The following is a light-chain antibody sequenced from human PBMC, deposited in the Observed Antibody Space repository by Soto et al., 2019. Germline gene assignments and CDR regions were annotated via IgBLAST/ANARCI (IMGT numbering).Light chain of an antibody. CDR3: QQYHNWPQIT. Sequence: VMTQTATTHFVTLGEGHSFSCRASQSVSSHLAWYQHKPGQAPRLLIYGASTRASGIPARFSGSGCETDFTLTISSLQSEDSAVYYCQQYHNWPQITVGPGTRRDIK. V-gene: IGKV3-15*01. CDR1: QSVSSH. CDR2: GAS. J-gene: IGKJ5*01.